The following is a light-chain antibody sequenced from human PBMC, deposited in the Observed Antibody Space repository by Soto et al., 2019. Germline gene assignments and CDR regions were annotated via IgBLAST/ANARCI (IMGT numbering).Light chain of an antibody. Sequence: QSVLTQPPSVSGAPGQRVTISCTGSSSNIGAGYDVHWYQQLPGTAPKLLIYGNSNRPSGVPDRFSGSKSGTSASLAITGLQAEDESDYYCQSYDSCLSGSYVFGTGTKVPVL. CDR1: SSNIGAGYD. J-gene: IGLJ1*01. V-gene: IGLV1-40*01. CDR3: QSYDSCLSGSYV. CDR2: GNS.